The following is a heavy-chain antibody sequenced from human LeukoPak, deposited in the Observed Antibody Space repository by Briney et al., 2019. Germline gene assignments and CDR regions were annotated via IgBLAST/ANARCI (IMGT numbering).Heavy chain of an antibody. CDR3: AREPPGY. Sequence: SETLSLTCTVSGGSVTSGNYYWNRIRQPAGKGLEWIGRIYTNGGASYDPSLKSRVTISIDASKNQFSLKLSSVTAADTAVYYCAREPPGYWGQGILVTVPS. CDR1: GGSVTSGNYY. CDR2: IYTNGGA. J-gene: IGHJ4*02. V-gene: IGHV4-61*02.